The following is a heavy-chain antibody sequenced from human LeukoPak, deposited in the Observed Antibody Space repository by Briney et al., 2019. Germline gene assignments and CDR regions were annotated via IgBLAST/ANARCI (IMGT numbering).Heavy chain of an antibody. CDR1: GYSFGNRW. Sequence: GESLKISCKGSGYSFGNRWIGWVRQMPGKGLEWMGIIYPDDSDTIYSPSFEGQVTISADKSISTAYLQWSGLKASDTAMYYCARGAYGSGSPYNYYGMDVWGQGTTVTVSS. CDR2: IYPDDSDT. J-gene: IGHJ6*02. CDR3: ARGAYGSGSPYNYYGMDV. V-gene: IGHV5-51*01. D-gene: IGHD3-10*01.